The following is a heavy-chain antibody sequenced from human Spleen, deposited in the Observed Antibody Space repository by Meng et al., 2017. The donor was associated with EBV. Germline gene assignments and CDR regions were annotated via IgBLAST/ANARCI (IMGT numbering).Heavy chain of an antibody. CDR3: ATILVSSGNYYAWFGP. J-gene: IGHJ5*02. CDR1: EYTFPGKY. V-gene: IGHV1-2*06. Sequence: VQMVHSGRAVTTPGASVTVPCTSAEYTFPGKYMHWVRQAPGQGLEWMGRINPITGDTDFEQKFQGRVTMTWDASISTAYMELSRLRSDDTAVYYCATILVSSGNYYAWFGPWGQGTLVTVSS. D-gene: IGHD3-10*01. CDR2: INPITGDT.